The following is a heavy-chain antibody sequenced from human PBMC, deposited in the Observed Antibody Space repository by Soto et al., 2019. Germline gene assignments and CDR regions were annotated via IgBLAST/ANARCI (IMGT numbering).Heavy chain of an antibody. Sequence: SLRLPCAASGFTLNSYGMHLGRQAPGQGLEWVGFIWYDGSNKYYADSVKGRFTISRDNSKNTLCLQMNSLRAEDTAVYYCARDTEEITMVRGVTYYYYYMDVWGKGTTVTVSS. J-gene: IGHJ6*03. CDR2: IWYDGSNK. CDR1: GFTLNSYG. D-gene: IGHD3-10*01. CDR3: ARDTEEITMVRGVTYYYYYMDV. V-gene: IGHV3-33*01.